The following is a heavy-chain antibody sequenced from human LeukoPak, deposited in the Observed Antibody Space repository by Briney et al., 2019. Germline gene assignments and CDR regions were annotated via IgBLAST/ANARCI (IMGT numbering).Heavy chain of an antibody. V-gene: IGHV3-23*01. J-gene: IGHJ4*02. Sequence: GGSLRLSCAASGFIFSSYAMSWVRQAPGKGLEWVSGISDSGRKADSADSVKGRFTISRDNSKGKVYLQMNSLRAEDTAVYYCVARAGGFRHFDYWGQGTLVTVSS. CDR3: VARAGGFRHFDY. CDR1: GFIFSSYA. D-gene: IGHD3-10*01. CDR2: ISDSGRKA.